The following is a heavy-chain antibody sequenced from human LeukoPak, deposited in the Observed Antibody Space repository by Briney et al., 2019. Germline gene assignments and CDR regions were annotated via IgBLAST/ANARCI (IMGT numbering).Heavy chain of an antibody. J-gene: IGHJ6*02. CDR1: GYTFTGYY. D-gene: IGHD3-9*01. CDR3: ARELTPGYYGMDV. Sequence: ASVKVSCKASGYTFTGYYMHWVRQAPGQGLEWMGWINPNSGGTNYAQKFQGRVTMTRDTSISTAYMELSSLRSEDTAVYYCARELTPGYYGMDVWGQGTTVTVSS. CDR2: INPNSGGT. V-gene: IGHV1-2*02.